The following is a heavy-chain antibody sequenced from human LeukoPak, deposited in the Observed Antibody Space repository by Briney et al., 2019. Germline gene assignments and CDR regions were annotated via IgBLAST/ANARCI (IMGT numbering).Heavy chain of an antibody. J-gene: IGHJ4*02. Sequence: GGSLTLSCAASGFTFSSYAMNWVRQAPGKGLEWVSSIKNSGDTTYYADSVKGRFTISRDISKNTLYLQMNSLRAEDTAIYYCAKVLGNSFDYWGQGTLVTVSS. CDR2: IKNSGDTT. CDR1: GFTFSSYA. CDR3: AKVLGNSFDY. D-gene: IGHD2-15*01. V-gene: IGHV3-23*01.